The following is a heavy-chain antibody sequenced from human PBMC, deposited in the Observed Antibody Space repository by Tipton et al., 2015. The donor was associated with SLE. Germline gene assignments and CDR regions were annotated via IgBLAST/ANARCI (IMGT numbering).Heavy chain of an antibody. J-gene: IGHJ6*02. CDR1: GGSIRDYPYR. CDR3: ARHGMVNYYYYGMDV. Sequence: TLSLTCSVSGGSIRDYPYRWAWIRQSPGKGLEWIGSISYSGRTYYNPSLKSRVTISHDTSKDQFSLKVTSVTAADTAVYYCARHGMVNYYYYGMDVWGQGTTVTVSS. CDR2: ISYSGRT. V-gene: IGHV4-39*07. D-gene: IGHD4-23*01.